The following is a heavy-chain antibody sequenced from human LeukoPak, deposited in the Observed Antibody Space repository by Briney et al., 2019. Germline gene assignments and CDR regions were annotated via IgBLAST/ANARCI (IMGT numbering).Heavy chain of an antibody. J-gene: IGHJ1*01. D-gene: IGHD3-10*01. Sequence: PGGSLRLSCTASGFTFNNHAMSWVRQAPGKGLEWVSASSASGDSPYYADSVKGRFTISRDNSKNTLDLQMNSLRVEGTAVYYCAKGVFGSGSYREYFEQWGQGTLVTVSS. CDR1: GFTFNNHA. V-gene: IGHV3-23*01. CDR2: SSASGDSP. CDR3: AKGVFGSGSYREYFEQ.